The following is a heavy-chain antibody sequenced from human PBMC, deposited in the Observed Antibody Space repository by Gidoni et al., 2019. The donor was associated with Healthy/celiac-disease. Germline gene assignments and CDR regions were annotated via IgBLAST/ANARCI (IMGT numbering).Heavy chain of an antibody. CDR2: INHSGST. Sequence: QVQLQQWGAGLLKPSETLSLTCAVYGGSFSGYYWSWIRQPPGKGLEWIGEINHSGSTNYNPSLKSRVTISVDTSKNQFSLKLSSVTAADTAVYYCARGRRVASIAVAGTIAYFQHWGQGTLVTVSS. CDR1: GGSFSGYY. D-gene: IGHD6-19*01. V-gene: IGHV4-34*01. J-gene: IGHJ1*01. CDR3: ARGRRVASIAVAGTIAYFQH.